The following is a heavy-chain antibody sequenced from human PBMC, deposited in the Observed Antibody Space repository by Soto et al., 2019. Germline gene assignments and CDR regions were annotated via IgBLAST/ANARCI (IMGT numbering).Heavy chain of an antibody. V-gene: IGHV4-34*01. CDR1: GGSFSGYY. D-gene: IGHD3-10*01. J-gene: IGHJ4*02. CDR2: INHSGST. Sequence: SETLSLTCAVYGGSFSGYYWSWIRQPPGKGLEWIGEINHSGSTNYNPSLKSRVTISVATSKNQFSLKLSSVTAADTAVYYCARVYGYYGSGSYSYDFDYWGQGTLVTVSS. CDR3: ARVYGYYGSGSYSYDFDY.